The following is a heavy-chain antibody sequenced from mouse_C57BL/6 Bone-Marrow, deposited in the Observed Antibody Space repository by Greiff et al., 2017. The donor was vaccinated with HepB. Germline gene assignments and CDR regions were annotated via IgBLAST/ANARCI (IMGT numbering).Heavy chain of an antibody. CDR3: AKTAQATYAMDY. V-gene: IGHV1-74*01. D-gene: IGHD3-2*02. Sequence: QVQLQQPGAELVKPGASVKVSCKASGYTFTSYWMHWVKQRPGQGLEWIGRIHPSDSETNYNQKFKGKATLTVDKSSGTAYMQLSSLTSEDSAVYYSAKTAQATYAMDYWGQGTSVTVSS. CDR1: GYTFTSYW. CDR2: IHPSDSET. J-gene: IGHJ4*01.